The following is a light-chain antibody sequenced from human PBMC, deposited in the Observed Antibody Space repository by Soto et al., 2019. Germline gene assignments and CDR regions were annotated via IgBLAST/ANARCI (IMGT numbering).Light chain of an antibody. J-gene: IGLJ1*01. CDR2: EVS. CDR1: SSDVGGYNY. Sequence: QSALTQPPSASGSPGQSVTISCTGTSSDVGGYNYVSWYQHHPGKAPKLLIYEVSKRPSGVPDRFSGSKSANTASLTVSGLQAVDEADYFCSSYAGDYNLYVFGTGPKVTVL. CDR3: SSYAGDYNLYV. V-gene: IGLV2-8*01.